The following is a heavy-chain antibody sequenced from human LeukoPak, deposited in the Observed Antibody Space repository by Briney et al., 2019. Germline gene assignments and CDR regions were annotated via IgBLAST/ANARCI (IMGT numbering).Heavy chain of an antibody. V-gene: IGHV1-18*01. J-gene: IGHJ4*02. CDR3: ARGNFYDSKGYSPELRY. Sequence: GASVKVSCKASGYTFTSYGISWVRQAPGQGLEWMGWISAYNGNTNYAQKLQGRVTMTTDTSTSTAYMELSRLTSDDTAVYYCARGNFYDSKGYSPELRYWGQGTLVTVSS. CDR1: GYTFTSYG. CDR2: ISAYNGNT. D-gene: IGHD3-22*01.